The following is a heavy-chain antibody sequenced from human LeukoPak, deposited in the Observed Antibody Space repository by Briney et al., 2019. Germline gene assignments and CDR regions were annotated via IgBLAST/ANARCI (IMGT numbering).Heavy chain of an antibody. Sequence: ASVKVSCKASGHTFISYGVSWVRQAPGQGLEWMGWISGYNGNTNYAQKLQGRVNMTTDTSTSTAYMELRSLRSDDTAVYYCARDDSSSWYSSRTKNWFDPWGQGTLVTVSS. V-gene: IGHV1-18*01. CDR3: ARDDSSSWYSSRTKNWFDP. D-gene: IGHD6-13*01. J-gene: IGHJ5*02. CDR2: ISGYNGNT. CDR1: GHTFISYG.